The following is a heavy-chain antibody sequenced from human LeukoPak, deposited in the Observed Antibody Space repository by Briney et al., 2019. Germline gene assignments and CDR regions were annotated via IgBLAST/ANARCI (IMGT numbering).Heavy chain of an antibody. CDR3: ARKAAAGFDY. CDR2: IYYSGST. Sequence: SQTLSLTCTVSGGSISSGGYYWSWIRQHPGKGLEWIGYIYYSGSTYYNPSLKSRVTISVDTSKNQFSLKLSSVTAADTAVYYCARKAAAGFDYWGQGTLVTVSS. D-gene: IGHD6-13*01. V-gene: IGHV4-31*03. J-gene: IGHJ4*02. CDR1: GGSISSGGYY.